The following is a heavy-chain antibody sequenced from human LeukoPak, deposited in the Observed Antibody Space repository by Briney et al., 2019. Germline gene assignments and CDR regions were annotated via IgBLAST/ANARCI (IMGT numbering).Heavy chain of an antibody. D-gene: IGHD5-18*01. CDR1: GGSISSGSYY. CDR3: ASEYSYGLDAFDI. Sequence: SQTLSLTWTVSGGSISSGSYYWSWIRQPAGKGLEWIGRIYTSGSTNYNPSLKSRVTISVDTSKNQFSLKLSSVSAADTAVYYCASEYSYGLDAFDIWGQGTMVTVSS. CDR2: IYTSGST. J-gene: IGHJ3*02. V-gene: IGHV4-61*02.